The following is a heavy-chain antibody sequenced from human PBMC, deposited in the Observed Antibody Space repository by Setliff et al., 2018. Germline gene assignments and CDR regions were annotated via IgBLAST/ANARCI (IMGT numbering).Heavy chain of an antibody. V-gene: IGHV4-59*08. D-gene: IGHD3-3*01. CDR3: ARMSGFQYIDV. CDR1: GGSISSYY. CDR2: IYYSGST. J-gene: IGHJ6*03. Sequence: PSETLSLTCTVSGGSISSYYWSWIRQPPGKGLEWIGYIYYSGSTNYNPSLKSRVTISVDTSKNQFSLKLTSVTAEDTAVYYCARMSGFQYIDVWDKGTTVTVSS.